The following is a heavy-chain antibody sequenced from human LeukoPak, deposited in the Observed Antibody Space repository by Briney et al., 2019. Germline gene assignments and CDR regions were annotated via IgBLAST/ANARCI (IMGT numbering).Heavy chain of an antibody. V-gene: IGHV3-53*01. CDR1: GFTVSSNY. Sequence: GGSLRLSCAASGFTVSSNYMSWVRQAPGKGLEWVSVIYSGGSTYYTDSVKGRFTISRDNSKNTLYLQMNSLRAEDTAVYYCTTLGRDWLLSQSDYWGQGTLVTVSS. CDR2: IYSGGST. CDR3: TTLGRDWLLSQSDY. J-gene: IGHJ4*02. D-gene: IGHD3-9*01.